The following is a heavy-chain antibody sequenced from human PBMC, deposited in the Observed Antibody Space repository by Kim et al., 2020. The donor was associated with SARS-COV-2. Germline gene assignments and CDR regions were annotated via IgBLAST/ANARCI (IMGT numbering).Heavy chain of an antibody. CDR1: SEA. CDR2: ISGSGGST. J-gene: IGHJ4*02. CDR3: AKDYYYDFWSGYMLVGY. V-gene: IGHV3-23*01. D-gene: IGHD3-3*01. Sequence: SEARSWVRQAQGKGLEWVSAISGSGGSTYYADSVKGRFTISRDNSKNTLYLQMNSLRAEDTAVYYCAKDYYYDFWSGYMLVGYWGQGTLV.